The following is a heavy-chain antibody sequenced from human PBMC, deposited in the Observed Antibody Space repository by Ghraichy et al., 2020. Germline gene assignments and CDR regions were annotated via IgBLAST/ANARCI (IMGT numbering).Heavy chain of an antibody. Sequence: GGSLRLSCAASEFSVSSHYMIWVRQGPGKGLEWVAVIYSGGSTKYAESVKGRFIISRDTTKNMIFLQMNSLRAEDTAVYYCVRDRRVYGLDVWGQGTPVSVSS. J-gene: IGHJ6*02. V-gene: IGHV3-53*01. CDR2: IYSGGST. CDR3: VRDRRVYGLDV. CDR1: EFSVSSHY.